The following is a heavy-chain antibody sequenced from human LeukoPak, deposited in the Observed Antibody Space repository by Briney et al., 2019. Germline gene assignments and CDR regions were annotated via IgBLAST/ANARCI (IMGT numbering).Heavy chain of an antibody. J-gene: IGHJ4*02. CDR1: GFTFSSYA. CDR3: AKADLMATGEDY. V-gene: IGHV3-23*01. D-gene: IGHD5-24*01. Sequence: GGSLRLSCAASGFTFSSYAVSWVRQAPGKGLEWVSAISGSGGSTYYADSVKGRFTISRDNSKNTLYLQMNSLRAEDTAVYYCAKADLMATGEDYRGQGTLVIVSS. CDR2: ISGSGGST.